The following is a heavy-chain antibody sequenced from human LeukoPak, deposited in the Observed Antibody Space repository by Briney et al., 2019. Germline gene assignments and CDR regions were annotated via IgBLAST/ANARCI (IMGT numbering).Heavy chain of an antibody. CDR1: GGSISSGGYY. Sequence: SETLSLTCTVSGGSISSGGYYWSWIRQHPGKGLEWIGHIYYSGSTYYNPSLKSRVTISVDTSKNQFSLKLSSVTAADTAVYYCARGEYYYGSGSYSHWGQGTLVTVSS. D-gene: IGHD3-10*01. CDR3: ARGEYYYGSGSYSH. J-gene: IGHJ4*02. CDR2: IYYSGST. V-gene: IGHV4-31*03.